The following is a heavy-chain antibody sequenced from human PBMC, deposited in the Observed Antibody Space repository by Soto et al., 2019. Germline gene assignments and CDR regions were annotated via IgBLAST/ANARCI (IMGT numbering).Heavy chain of an antibody. CDR2: IDWDDDK. CDR1: GFSLSTSGMC. J-gene: IGHJ4*02. Sequence: SGPTLVNPTQTLTLTCTFSGFSLSTSGMCVSWIRQPPGKALEWLASIDWDDDKYYSTSLKTRLTISKDTSKNQVVLTMTNMDPVDTATYYCARIFIGRYGSGSLYYFDYWGQGTLVTVSS. V-gene: IGHV2-70*11. D-gene: IGHD3-10*01. CDR3: ARIFIGRYGSGSLYYFDY.